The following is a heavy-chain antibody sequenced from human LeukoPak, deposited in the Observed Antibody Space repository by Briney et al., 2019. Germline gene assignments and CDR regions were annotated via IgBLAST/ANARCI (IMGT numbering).Heavy chain of an antibody. CDR1: GYIFTNYW. CDR3: ARLVCSSTSCYSGFDY. V-gene: IGHV5-51*01. J-gene: IGHJ4*02. CDR2: IYPADSDT. Sequence: PXESLKISCKGSGYIFTNYWIGWVRQMPEKGLEWMGIIYPADSDTRYSPSFQGQVTISADKSINSAYLQWSSLKASDTAMYYCARLVCSSTSCYSGFDYWGQGTLVTVSS. D-gene: IGHD2-2*01.